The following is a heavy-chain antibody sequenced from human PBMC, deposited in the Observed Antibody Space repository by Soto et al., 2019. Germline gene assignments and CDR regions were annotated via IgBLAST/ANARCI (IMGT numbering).Heavy chain of an antibody. J-gene: IGHJ4*02. CDR2: ISYDGSNK. CDR1: GFTFSSYA. V-gene: IGHV3-30-3*01. Sequence: QPGGSLRLSCAASGFTFSSYAMHWVRQAPGKGLEWVAVISYDGSNKYYADSVKGRFTISRDNSKNTLYLQMNSLRAEDTAVYYCARSHYGDSPADFDYWGQGTLVTVSS. CDR3: ARSHYGDSPADFDY. D-gene: IGHD4-17*01.